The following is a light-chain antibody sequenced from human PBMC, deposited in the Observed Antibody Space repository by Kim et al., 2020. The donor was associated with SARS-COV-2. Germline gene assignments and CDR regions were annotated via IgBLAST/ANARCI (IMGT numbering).Light chain of an antibody. V-gene: IGLV2-11*01. J-gene: IGLJ3*02. CDR3: CSYTGSYTWV. CDR2: DVN. CDR1: SSDVGAYSY. Sequence: GQSASISCTGTSSDVGAYSYVSWYQHHPGKAPKLMIYDVNKRPSGVPDRFSGSKSGNTASLTISGLQAEDEADYYCCSYTGSYTWVFGGGTQLTVL.